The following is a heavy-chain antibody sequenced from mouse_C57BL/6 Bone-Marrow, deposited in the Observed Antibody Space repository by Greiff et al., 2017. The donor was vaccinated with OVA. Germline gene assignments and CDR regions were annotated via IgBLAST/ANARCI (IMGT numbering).Heavy chain of an antibody. J-gene: IGHJ4*01. Sequence: VQLKQSGPELVKPGASVKMSCKASGYTFTDYNMHWVKQSHGKSLEWIGYINPNNGGTSYNQKFKGKATLTVNKSSSTAYMELRSLTSEDSAVYYCARRKVYDYFMDYWGQGTSVTVSS. CDR2: INPNNGGT. D-gene: IGHD2-4*01. CDR1: GYTFTDYN. CDR3: ARRKVYDYFMDY. V-gene: IGHV1-22*01.